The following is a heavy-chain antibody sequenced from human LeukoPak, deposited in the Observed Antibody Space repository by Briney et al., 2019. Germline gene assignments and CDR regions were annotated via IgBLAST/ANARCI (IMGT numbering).Heavy chain of an antibody. CDR2: INPNSGGT. CDR3: ARDTTGYQLLYYYYYYMDV. J-gene: IGHJ6*03. V-gene: IGHV1-2*02. D-gene: IGHD2-2*01. CDR1: GYTFTGYY. Sequence: GASVKVSCKASGYTFTGYYMHWVRQAPGQGLEWMGWINPNSGGTNYAQKFQGRVTMTRDTSISTAYMELSRLRSDDTAVYYCARDTTGYQLLYYYYYYMDVWGKGTTATVSS.